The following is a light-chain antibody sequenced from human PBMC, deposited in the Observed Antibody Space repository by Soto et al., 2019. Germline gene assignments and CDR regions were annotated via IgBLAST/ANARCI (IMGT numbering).Light chain of an antibody. Sequence: QSALTQPASVSGSPGQSITISCTGTSSDVGSYNLVSWYQQPPGEAPKLMIYEVSYRPSGISDRFSGSKSGNTASLTISGLQAEDEDDYCCSSYTSSNTLVFGGGTKLTVL. V-gene: IGLV2-14*02. J-gene: IGLJ2*01. CDR3: SSYTSSNTLV. CDR2: EVS. CDR1: SSDVGSYNL.